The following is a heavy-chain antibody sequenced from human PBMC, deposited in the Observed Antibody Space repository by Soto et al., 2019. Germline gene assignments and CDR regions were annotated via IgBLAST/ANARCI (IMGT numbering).Heavy chain of an antibody. Sequence: PGESLKISCKGSGYNFGDYWIGWVRQMPGKGLELMGSLYPGDSDTRYSPSSQGQVTMSGDKSSSTAYLHWGSLKASDTAIYYCGRHVAAGYGGYDSPLGPWGQGTLVTVSS. D-gene: IGHD5-12*01. CDR2: LYPGDSDT. V-gene: IGHV5-51*01. J-gene: IGHJ5*02. CDR1: GYNFGDYW. CDR3: GRHVAAGYGGYDSPLGP.